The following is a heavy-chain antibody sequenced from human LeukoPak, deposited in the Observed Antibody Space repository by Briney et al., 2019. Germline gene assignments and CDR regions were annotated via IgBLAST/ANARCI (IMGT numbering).Heavy chain of an antibody. V-gene: IGHV1-2*02. CDR3: ARLSADSSSSRGFDY. CDR2: INPNSGGT. Sequence: ASVKVSCKASGYTFTGYYMHWVRQAPGQGLEWMGWINPNSGGTNYAQKFQGRVTMTRDTSISTAYMELSRLRSDDTAVYYCARLSADSSSSRGFDYWGQGTLVTVSS. J-gene: IGHJ4*02. D-gene: IGHD2-2*01. CDR1: GYTFTGYY.